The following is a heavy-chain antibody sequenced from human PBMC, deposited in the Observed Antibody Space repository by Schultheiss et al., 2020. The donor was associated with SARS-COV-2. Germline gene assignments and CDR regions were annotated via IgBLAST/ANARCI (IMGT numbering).Heavy chain of an antibody. D-gene: IGHD2-2*01. CDR2: FFTGGGT. Sequence: GGSLRLSCAASGFTVNSNYMTWVRQAPGKGLEWVAVFFTGGGTYYADSVKGRFTISRDNAKNSLYLQMNSLRAEDTAVYYCATSYSTTYYYAMGVWGQGTTVTVSS. J-gene: IGHJ6*02. CDR1: GFTVNSNY. CDR3: ATSYSTTYYYAMGV. V-gene: IGHV3-66*01.